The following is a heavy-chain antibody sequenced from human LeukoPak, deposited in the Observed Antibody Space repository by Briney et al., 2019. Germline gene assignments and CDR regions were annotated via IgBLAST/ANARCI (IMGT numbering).Heavy chain of an antibody. CDR1: GYTFTSYA. CDR2: INTNTGNP. Sequence: ASVKVSCKASGYTFTSYAMNWVRQAPGQGLEWMGWINTNTGNPTYAQGFTGRFVFSLDTSVSTAYLQISSLKAEDTAVYYCARSTEGPNYYYYYGMDVWGQGTTVTVSS. CDR3: ARSTEGPNYYYYYGMDV. V-gene: IGHV7-4-1*02. J-gene: IGHJ6*02.